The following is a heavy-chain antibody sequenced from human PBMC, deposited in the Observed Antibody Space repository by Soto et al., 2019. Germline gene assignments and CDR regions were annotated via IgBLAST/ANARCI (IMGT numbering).Heavy chain of an antibody. J-gene: IGHJ4*02. CDR2: ISSSSSYI. CDR3: ASLRGYSPNSSGWIHQFDY. D-gene: IGHD6-19*01. Sequence: WGSLLVSCAASEFTFSIYSMNWVRQAPGKGLDWVSSISSSSSYIYYADSVKGRFTISRDNAKNSLYLQMNSLRAEDTAVYYCASLRGYSPNSSGWIHQFDYWGQGTLVTVSS. CDR1: EFTFSIYS. V-gene: IGHV3-21*01.